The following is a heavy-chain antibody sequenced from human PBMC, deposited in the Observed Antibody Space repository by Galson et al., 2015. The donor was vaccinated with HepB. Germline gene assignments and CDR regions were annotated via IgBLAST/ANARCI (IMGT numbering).Heavy chain of an antibody. CDR2: TSYDGSDK. J-gene: IGHJ4*02. V-gene: IGHV3-30-3*01. CDR1: GFTFSSYV. D-gene: IGHD6-19*01. CDR3: ARGGLSSGWGYFDY. Sequence: SLRLSCAASGFTFSSYVMHWVRQAPGKGLEWVAVTSYDGSDKYYADSVKDRFTISRDNSKNTLFLQMNSLRGDDTAVYYCARGGLSSGWGYFDYWGQGTLVTVSS.